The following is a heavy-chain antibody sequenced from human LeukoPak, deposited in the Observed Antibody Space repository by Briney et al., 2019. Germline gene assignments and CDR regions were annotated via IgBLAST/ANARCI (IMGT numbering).Heavy chain of an antibody. CDR1: GGSISSYY. J-gene: IGHJ4*02. D-gene: IGHD5-24*01. CDR3: ARLRWLQLIDY. Sequence: SETLSLTCTVSGGSISSYYWSWIRQPPGKGLEWIGYIYYSGSTNYNPSLKSRVTISVDTSKNQFSLKLSSVTAAGTAVYYCARLRWLQLIDYWGQGTLVTVSS. V-gene: IGHV4-59*01. CDR2: IYYSGST.